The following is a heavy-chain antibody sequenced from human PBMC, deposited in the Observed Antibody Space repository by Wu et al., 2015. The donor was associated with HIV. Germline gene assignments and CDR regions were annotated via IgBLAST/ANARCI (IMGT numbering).Heavy chain of an antibody. Sequence: QVQLVQSGAEVKMPGASVRVSCKTSGYTFAGYYIHWVRQAPGQGLEWMGWINPNSGGTNYAQKFQGWVTLTRDTSNTTAFMDLSRLTSDDTAVYYCARDKEKTHFDYWGPGNSGHRLL. V-gene: IGHV1-2*04. CDR3: ARDKEKTHFDY. D-gene: IGHD5-24*01. CDR1: GYTFAGYY. CDR2: INPNSGGT. J-gene: IGHJ4*02.